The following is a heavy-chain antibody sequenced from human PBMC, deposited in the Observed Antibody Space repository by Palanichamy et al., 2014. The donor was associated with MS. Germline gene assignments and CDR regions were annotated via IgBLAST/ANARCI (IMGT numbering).Heavy chain of an antibody. CDR1: GDSLSGYS. V-gene: IGHV4-59*13. J-gene: IGHJ4*02. D-gene: IGHD6-19*01. Sequence: QVQLQESGPGPVKPSETLSLTCTVSGDSLSGYSGNWIRQAPGKGLEWIGNVYNSGRTNYNPSLKSRLTISIDMSKNQFFLNLNSMTAADTAMYYCARGDEYDNGWPYFDFWGQGILVSVAS. CDR2: VYNSGRT. CDR3: ARGDEYDNGWPYFDF.